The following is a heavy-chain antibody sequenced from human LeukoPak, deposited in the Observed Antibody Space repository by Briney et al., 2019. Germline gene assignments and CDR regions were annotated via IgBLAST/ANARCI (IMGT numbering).Heavy chain of an antibody. J-gene: IGHJ4*02. D-gene: IGHD3-10*01. Sequence: SETLSLTCAVYGGSFSGYYWSWIRQPPGKGLEWIGEINHSGSTNYNPSLKSRVTISVDTSKNQFSLKLSSVTAADPAVYYCVRGYYLDYWGQGTLVTVSS. CDR1: GGSFSGYY. CDR3: VRGYYLDY. V-gene: IGHV4-34*01. CDR2: INHSGST.